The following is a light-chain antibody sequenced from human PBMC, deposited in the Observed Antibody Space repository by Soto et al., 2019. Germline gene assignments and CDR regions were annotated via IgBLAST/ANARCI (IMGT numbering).Light chain of an antibody. CDR1: STDVGGYKY. V-gene: IGLV2-14*01. Sequence: QSVLTQPASVSGSPGQSITISCTGTSTDVGGYKYVSWFQQHPGKAPKLMIYEVNNRHSGVSNRFSGSKSGNTASLTISGLQAEDEADYYCSSYTSSSTQVFGGGTKLTVL. CDR3: SSYTSSSTQV. J-gene: IGLJ3*02. CDR2: EVN.